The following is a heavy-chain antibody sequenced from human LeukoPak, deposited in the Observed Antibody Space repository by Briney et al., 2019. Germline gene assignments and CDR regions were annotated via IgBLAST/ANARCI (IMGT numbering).Heavy chain of an antibody. CDR3: AKDDAWLQFND. CDR2: ISPSADIT. Sequence: GGSLRLSCAASGFTFSSHGMNWVRQAPGKGLEWISGISPSADITYYADSVKGRSMISRDNSENTVYLHMSSLRAGDTAVYFCAKDDAWLQFNDWGQGTLVTVSS. CDR1: GFTFSSHG. D-gene: IGHD5-24*01. V-gene: IGHV3-23*01. J-gene: IGHJ4*02.